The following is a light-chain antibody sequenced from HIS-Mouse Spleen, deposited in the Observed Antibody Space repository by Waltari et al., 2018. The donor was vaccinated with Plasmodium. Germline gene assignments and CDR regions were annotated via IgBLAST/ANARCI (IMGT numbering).Light chain of an antibody. Sequence: SYELTQPPSVSVSPGQTARITCSGDALPKKFAYWYQQKSGQAPVLVSYEDSKRPAGIPERFSGSSSGTRATLTISGGQVEDEADYYCYSTDSSGNHRVFGGGTKLTVL. CDR1: ALPKKF. J-gene: IGLJ3*02. CDR3: YSTDSSGNHRV. CDR2: EDS. V-gene: IGLV3-10*01.